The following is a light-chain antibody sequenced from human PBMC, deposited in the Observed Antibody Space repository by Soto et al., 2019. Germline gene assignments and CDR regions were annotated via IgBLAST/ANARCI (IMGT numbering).Light chain of an antibody. V-gene: IGKV3-11*01. J-gene: IGKJ1*01. CDR3: QHRSDWPRT. CDR1: QSVGTY. Sequence: EIVLTQSPATLSLSPWERATLSCRASQSVGTYLAWYQQKPGQAPRLLIYDASNRATGIPARFSGSGSGTDFTLTISSLEPEDFAVYYCQHRSDWPRTFGQGTKVEI. CDR2: DAS.